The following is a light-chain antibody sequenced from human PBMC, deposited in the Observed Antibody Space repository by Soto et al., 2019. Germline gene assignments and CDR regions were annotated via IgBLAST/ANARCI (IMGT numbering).Light chain of an antibody. Sequence: DIQMTQSPSSLSASVGDRVTITCRASQSISSYLNWYQQKPGKAPKLLIYAASSLQSGVPSRFSASGSGTDFTLTISSLQPEDLETHYCQPSYSTRLTLSGGTKVDSK. CDR1: QSISSY. CDR3: QPSYSTRLT. CDR2: AAS. J-gene: IGKJ4*01. V-gene: IGKV1-39*01.